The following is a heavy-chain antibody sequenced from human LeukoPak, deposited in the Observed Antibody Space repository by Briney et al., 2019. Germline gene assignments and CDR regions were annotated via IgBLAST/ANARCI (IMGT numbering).Heavy chain of an antibody. J-gene: IGHJ6*02. Sequence: GESLKISCKGSGYSFTSYWIGWVRQMPGKGLEWMGIIYPGDSDTRYSPSFQGQVTISADKSISTAYLQWSSLKASDTAMYYCARHRGAAFITSIYYYYGMDVWGQGTTVTVSS. CDR1: GYSFTSYW. CDR3: ARHRGAAFITSIYYYYGMDV. CDR2: IYPGDSDT. V-gene: IGHV5-51*01. D-gene: IGHD3-3*01.